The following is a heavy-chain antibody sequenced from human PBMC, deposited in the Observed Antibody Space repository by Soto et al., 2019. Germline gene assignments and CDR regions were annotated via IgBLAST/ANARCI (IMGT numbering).Heavy chain of an antibody. D-gene: IGHD3-16*01. Sequence: EVHLVESGGGLVQPGGSLRLSCAASGFTFSSYWMYWVRQVPGKGLVWVSRINSDGSSTSYADSGKGRFTISRDNAKNTLYLQMNSLRAEDTAVYYCTRGYDYVWGVYWGQGTLVTVSS. CDR3: TRGYDYVWGVY. CDR2: INSDGSST. CDR1: GFTFSSYW. V-gene: IGHV3-74*01. J-gene: IGHJ4*02.